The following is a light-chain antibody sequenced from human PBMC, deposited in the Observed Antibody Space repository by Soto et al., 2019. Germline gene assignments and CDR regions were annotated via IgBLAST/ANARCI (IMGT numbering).Light chain of an antibody. CDR1: QGISSY. V-gene: IGKV1-9*01. CDR3: QQLNSYPQ. J-gene: IGKJ5*01. Sequence: IQLTQSPSSLSASVGDRVTITCRASQGISSYLAWYQQKPGKASKLLIYAASTLQSGVPSRFSGSGSGTDFTLTISSLQPEDFATYYCQQLNSYPQFGQGTRLEIK. CDR2: AAS.